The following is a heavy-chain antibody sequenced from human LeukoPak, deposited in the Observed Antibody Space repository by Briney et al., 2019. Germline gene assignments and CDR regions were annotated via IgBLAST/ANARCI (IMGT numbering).Heavy chain of an antibody. CDR3: TSAAGRLNY. J-gene: IGHJ4*02. Sequence: PSETQSLTCAVYGGSFSGYYWSWIRQPPGKGLEWIGEINHSGSTNYNPSLKSRVTISVDTSKNQFSLKLSSVTAADTAVYYCTSAAGRLNYWGQGTLVTVSS. V-gene: IGHV4-34*01. CDR1: GGSFSGYY. CDR2: INHSGST. D-gene: IGHD6-13*01.